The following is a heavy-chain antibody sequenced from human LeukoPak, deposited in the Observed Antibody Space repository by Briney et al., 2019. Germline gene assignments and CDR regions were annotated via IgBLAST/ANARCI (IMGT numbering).Heavy chain of an antibody. V-gene: IGHV3-15*01. J-gene: IGHJ6*02. CDR3: TLPGAAAVPDLYGMDV. Sequence: GGALRLSCVVSGYTFANAWMSWVRQAPGKGLEWVGRIKSKTDGGTTDYAAPVKGRFTISRDDSKNTLYLQMNSLKTEDTAVYYCTLPGAAAVPDLYGMDVWGQGTTVTVSS. CDR2: IKSKTDGGTT. D-gene: IGHD2-2*01. CDR1: GYTFANAW.